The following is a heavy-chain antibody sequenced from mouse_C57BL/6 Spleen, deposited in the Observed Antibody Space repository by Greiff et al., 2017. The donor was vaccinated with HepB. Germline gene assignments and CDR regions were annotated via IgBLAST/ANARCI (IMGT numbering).Heavy chain of an antibody. CDR1: GYAFSSSW. Sequence: VQLQQSGPELVKPGASVKISCKASGYAFSSSWMNWVKQRPGKGLEWIGRIYPGDGDTNYNGKLKGKATLTADKSSSTAYMQLSSLTSEDSAVYFCARSGVYYGSSYDFDYWGQGTTLTVSS. D-gene: IGHD1-1*01. CDR3: ARSGVYYGSSYDFDY. V-gene: IGHV1-82*01. J-gene: IGHJ2*01. CDR2: IYPGDGDT.